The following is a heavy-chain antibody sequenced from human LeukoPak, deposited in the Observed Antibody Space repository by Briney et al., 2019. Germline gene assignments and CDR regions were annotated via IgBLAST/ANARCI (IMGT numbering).Heavy chain of an antibody. Sequence: SETLSLTCIVSGGSISTYYWTWIRQPPGKGLEWIGYIYDSGSTNYNPSLKSRVTISVDTSKNQFSLKLSSVTAADTAVYYCARVLGDYVEPWGQGTLVTVSS. D-gene: IGHD4-17*01. CDR3: ARVLGDYVEP. V-gene: IGHV4-59*01. CDR1: GGSISTYY. CDR2: IYDSGST. J-gene: IGHJ5*02.